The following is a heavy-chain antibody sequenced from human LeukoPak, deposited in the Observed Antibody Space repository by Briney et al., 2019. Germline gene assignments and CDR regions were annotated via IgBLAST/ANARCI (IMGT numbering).Heavy chain of an antibody. Sequence: PSETLSLTCTVSGXSISSYYWSWIRQPPGKGLEWIGYIYYSGSTNYNPSLKSRVTISVDTSKKQFSLKLSSVTAADTAVYYCARGLGAKGYWGQGTLVTVSS. CDR3: ARGLGAKGY. CDR2: IYYSGST. CDR1: GXSISSYY. J-gene: IGHJ4*02. D-gene: IGHD1-26*01. V-gene: IGHV4-59*01.